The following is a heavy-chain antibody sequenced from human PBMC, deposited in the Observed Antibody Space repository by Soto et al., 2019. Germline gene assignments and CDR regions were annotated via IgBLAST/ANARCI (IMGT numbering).Heavy chain of an antibody. CDR3: ARDRPERGKDV. V-gene: IGHV1-69*06. Sequence: SVKVSCKASGGTFSSSAISWVRQAPGQGLEWMGAIIPVFGTAHYAQKFQGRVTITADKPTSTAYMELSRLRSEDTAVYYCARDRPERGKDVCGQGTTVTVSS. J-gene: IGHJ6*02. CDR1: GGTFSSSA. CDR2: IIPVFGTA.